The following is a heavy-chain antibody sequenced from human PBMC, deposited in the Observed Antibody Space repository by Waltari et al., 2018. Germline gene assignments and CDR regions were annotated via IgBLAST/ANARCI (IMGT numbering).Heavy chain of an antibody. CDR1: GFTSSSFW. CDR3: ARVGGFCSRTSCYRWYFDL. V-gene: IGHV3-7*01. CDR2: IKEDGSEK. J-gene: IGHJ2*01. Sequence: EVLLVESGGGLVQPGGSLRLSCVVSGFTSSSFWMTWVRQAPGKGLEWVANIKEDGSEKDYVDSVKGRFTISRDNAKNSLYLQMDSLRAEDTAVYFCARVGGFCSRTSCYRWYFDLWGRGTLVTVSS. D-gene: IGHD2-2*01.